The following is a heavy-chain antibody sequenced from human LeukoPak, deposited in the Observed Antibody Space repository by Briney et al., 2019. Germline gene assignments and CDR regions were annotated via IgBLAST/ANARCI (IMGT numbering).Heavy chain of an antibody. J-gene: IGHJ5*02. CDR3: ARAIPYPDIVVVPAAQYNWFDP. V-gene: IGHV1-2*02. CDR1: GYTFTGYY. Sequence: ASVRVSCKASGYTFTGYYMHWVRQAPGQGLEWMSWINPNSGGTNYAQKFQGRVTMTRDTSISTAYMELSRLRSDDTAVYYCARAIPYPDIVVVPAAQYNWFDPWGQGTLVTVSS. CDR2: INPNSGGT. D-gene: IGHD2-2*01.